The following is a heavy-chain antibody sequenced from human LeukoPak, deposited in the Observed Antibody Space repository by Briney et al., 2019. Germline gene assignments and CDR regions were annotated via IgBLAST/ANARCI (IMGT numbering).Heavy chain of an antibody. V-gene: IGHV4-38-2*02. D-gene: IGHD3-10*01. Sequence: PSETLSLTCSVSGYSISSGFYWGWIRQPPGKGLEWIGNIFYSGSTYYSPSLRSRVTISLDTSRNQFSLKLNSVTAADTAVYYCAKSNGYGLVDIWGQGTMVTVSS. CDR2: IFYSGST. CDR1: GYSISSGFY. J-gene: IGHJ3*02. CDR3: AKSNGYGLVDI.